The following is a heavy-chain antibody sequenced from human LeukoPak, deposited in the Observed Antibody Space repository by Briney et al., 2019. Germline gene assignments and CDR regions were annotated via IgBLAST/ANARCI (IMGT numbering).Heavy chain of an antibody. CDR3: AREGAAVWGSYRRYYYGMVV. D-gene: IGHD3-16*02. J-gene: IGHJ6*02. V-gene: IGHV4-31*03. CDR2: IYYSGST. CDR1: GGSISRGSYY. Sequence: SETLSLTCTVSGGSISRGSYYWSWIRQHPRKGLEWIGSIYYSGSTYYNPSLKSRVTISVDTSKNQFSLKLSSVTAGDTAVYYWAREGAAVWGSYRRYYYGMVVWGQKATVTVSS.